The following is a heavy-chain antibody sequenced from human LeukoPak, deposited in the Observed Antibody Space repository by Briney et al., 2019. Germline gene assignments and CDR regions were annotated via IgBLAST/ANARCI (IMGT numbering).Heavy chain of an antibody. CDR3: VRATLQGYFDY. CDR2: IYYSGST. V-gene: IGHV4-59*01. D-gene: IGHD2-15*01. CDR1: GGSISSYY. Sequence: SETLSLTCTVPGGSISSYYWSWIRQPPGKGLEWIGYIYYSGSTNYNPSLKSRVTISVDTSKNQFSLKLSSVTSADTAVYYCVRATLQGYFDYWGQGTLVTVSS. J-gene: IGHJ4*02.